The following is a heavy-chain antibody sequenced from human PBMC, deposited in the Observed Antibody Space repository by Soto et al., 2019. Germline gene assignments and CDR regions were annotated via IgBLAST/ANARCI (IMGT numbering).Heavy chain of an antibody. V-gene: IGHV4-34*01. CDR3: ARGGHDTNYDFWSGYRGYYFDY. CDR1: GGSFSGYY. D-gene: IGHD3-3*01. Sequence: QVQLQQWGAGLLKPSETLSLTCAVYGGSFSGYYWSWIRQPPGKGLEWIGEINHSGSTNYNPSLKSRVTISVDTSKNQFSLKLSSVTAADTAVYYCARGGHDTNYDFWSGYRGYYFDYWGQGTLVTVCS. J-gene: IGHJ4*02. CDR2: INHSGST.